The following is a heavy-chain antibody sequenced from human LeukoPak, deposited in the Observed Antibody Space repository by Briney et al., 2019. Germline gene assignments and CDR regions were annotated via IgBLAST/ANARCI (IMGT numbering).Heavy chain of an antibody. CDR3: ARRDSGRYYLDY. CDR1: GYSFTNYW. D-gene: IGHD1-26*01. V-gene: IGHV5-51*01. J-gene: IGHJ4*02. Sequence: GEYLKISCKGSGYSFTNYWIGWVRQMPGKGLEWMGIINPAESDPRYSPSSQGQVTFSVDTSISTAYLQWSSLKASDTAMYNCARRDSGRYYLDYWGQGTLVTVSS. CDR2: INPAESDP.